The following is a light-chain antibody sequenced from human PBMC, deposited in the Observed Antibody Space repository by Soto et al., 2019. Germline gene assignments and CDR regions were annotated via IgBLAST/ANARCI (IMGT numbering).Light chain of an antibody. V-gene: IGKV1-5*01. CDR1: QSIGSW. J-gene: IGKJ4*01. CDR3: QQYNSYSPLS. CDR2: DAS. Sequence: DIEITQSPFTLSASVGDRVTISCRASQSIGSWLAWYRQKPGKAPKLLIYDASRLESGVPSSFSSGGSCTAFILIISSLQPDDFSGYYCQQYNSYSPLSFGGGTKVDI.